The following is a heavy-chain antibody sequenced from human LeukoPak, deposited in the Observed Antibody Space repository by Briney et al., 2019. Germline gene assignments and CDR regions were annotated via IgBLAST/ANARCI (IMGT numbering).Heavy chain of an antibody. CDR2: IKQDGNEK. CDR3: ARDTLGEGEDANYAVYYFDY. V-gene: IGHV3-7*01. CDR1: GFTFRTHW. D-gene: IGHD4/OR15-4a*01. Sequence: GGSLRLSCAASGFTFRTHWMSWVRQAPGKGLEWVANIKQDGNEKYYVDSVKGRFTISRDNAKNSLDLQMNSLRAEDTAVYYCARDTLGEGEDANYAVYYFDYWGQGTPVTVSS. J-gene: IGHJ4*02.